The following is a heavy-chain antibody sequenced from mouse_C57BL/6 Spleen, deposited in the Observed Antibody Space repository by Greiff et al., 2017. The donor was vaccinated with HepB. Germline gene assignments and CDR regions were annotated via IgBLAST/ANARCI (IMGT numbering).Heavy chain of an antibody. CDR3: ARDKKNYYGSSFNWYFDV. CDR1: GFTFSSYG. V-gene: IGHV5-6*01. Sequence: EVQGVESGGDLVKPGGSLKLSCAASGFTFSSYGMSWVRQTPDKRLEWVATISSGGSYTYYPDSVKGRFTLSRDKAKNTLYLQMSSLKSEDTAMYYGARDKKNYYGSSFNWYFDVWGTGTTVTVSS. CDR2: ISSGGSYT. J-gene: IGHJ1*03. D-gene: IGHD1-1*01.